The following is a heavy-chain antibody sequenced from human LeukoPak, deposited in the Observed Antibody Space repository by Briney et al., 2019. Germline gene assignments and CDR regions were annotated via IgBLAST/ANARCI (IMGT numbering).Heavy chain of an antibody. J-gene: IGHJ4*02. CDR1: GFTCSSYT. CDR3: ARALTTLTYEGY. D-gene: IGHD1-1*01. Sequence: GGSLRLSCAASGFTCSSYTMHWIRQAPGKGLAWVSSVSGSNSYIFYADSVKGRFTVSRDNAKDSLYLQMNSLRAEDTAVYYCARALTTLTYEGYWGQGTLVTVSS. CDR2: VSGSNSYI. V-gene: IGHV3-21*01.